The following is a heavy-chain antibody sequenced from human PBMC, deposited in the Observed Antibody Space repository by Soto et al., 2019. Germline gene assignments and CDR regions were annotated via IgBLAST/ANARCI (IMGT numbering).Heavy chain of an antibody. CDR1: GYSFTGYY. J-gene: IGHJ4*02. CDR3: ARGDYGTGGYPFPYFDY. Sequence: HEHLVQSGAEVKRPGASLKVSCKASGYSFTGYYIHWVRQAPGQGLEWMGWINPDSGATNYAQNFQGMFTLTSDTSISTASMDLTSLTSDDTAVYYCARGDYGTGGYPFPYFDYWGQGTLVIVSS. D-gene: IGHD2-8*02. V-gene: IGHV1-2*02. CDR2: INPDSGAT.